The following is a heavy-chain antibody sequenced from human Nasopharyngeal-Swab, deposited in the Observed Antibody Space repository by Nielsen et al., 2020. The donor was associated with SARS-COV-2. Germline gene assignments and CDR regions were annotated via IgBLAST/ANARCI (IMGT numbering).Heavy chain of an antibody. J-gene: IGHJ6*02. V-gene: IGHV3-15*01. CDR3: TTAGGIAAAGSPRGYVYYYYGMDV. Sequence: WVRQAPGKGLEWVGRIKSKTDGGTTDYAAPVKGRFTISRDDSKNTLYLQMNSLKTEDTAVYYCTTAGGIAAAGSPRGYVYYYYGMDVWGQGTMVTVSS. CDR2: IKSKTDGGTT. D-gene: IGHD6-13*01.